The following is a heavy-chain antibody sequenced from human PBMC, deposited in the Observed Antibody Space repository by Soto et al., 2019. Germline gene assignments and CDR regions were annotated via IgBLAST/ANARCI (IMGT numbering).Heavy chain of an antibody. Sequence: GXSLRLSCAASGFTFSSYAIIWVDQAPGKGLEWVSAISGSGGSTYYADSVKGRFTISRDNSKNTLYLQMNRMRAEDTAVYYCAKDRKTNWEPDYWGQGTLVTVSS. CDR2: ISGSGGST. CDR1: GFTFSSYA. J-gene: IGHJ4*02. V-gene: IGHV3-23*01. D-gene: IGHD7-27*01. CDR3: AKDRKTNWEPDY.